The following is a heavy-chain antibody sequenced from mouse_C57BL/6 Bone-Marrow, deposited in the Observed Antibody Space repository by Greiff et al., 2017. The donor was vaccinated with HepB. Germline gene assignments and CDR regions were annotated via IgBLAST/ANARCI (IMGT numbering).Heavy chain of an antibody. Sequence: VQLQQSGAELVRPGASVTLSCKASGYTFTDYEMHWVKQTPVHGLEWIGAIDPETGGTAYNQKFKGKAILTADKSSSTAYMELRSLTSEDSAVYYCTRVYGSSYVGYFDVWGTGTTVTVSS. J-gene: IGHJ1*03. CDR2: IDPETGGT. CDR1: GYTFTDYE. CDR3: TRVYGSSYVGYFDV. V-gene: IGHV1-15*01. D-gene: IGHD1-1*01.